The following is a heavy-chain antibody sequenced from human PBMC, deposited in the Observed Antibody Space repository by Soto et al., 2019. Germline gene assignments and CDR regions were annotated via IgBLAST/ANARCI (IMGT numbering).Heavy chain of an antibody. V-gene: IGHV4-59*01. CDR3: ASGSHPTYLARPNYYYYMDV. CDR2: IYYSGST. Sequence: SETLSLTCTVSGGSISSYYWSWIRQPPGKGLEWIGYIYYSGSTNYNPSLKSRVTISVDTSKNQFSLKLSSVTAADTAVYYCASGSHPTYLARPNYYYYMDVWGKGTTVTVSS. D-gene: IGHD5-12*01. J-gene: IGHJ6*03. CDR1: GGSISSYY.